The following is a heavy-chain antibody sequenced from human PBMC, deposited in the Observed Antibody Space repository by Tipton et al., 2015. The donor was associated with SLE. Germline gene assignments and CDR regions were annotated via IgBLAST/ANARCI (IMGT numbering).Heavy chain of an antibody. CDR3: ARMVQGVHNWFDP. D-gene: IGHD3-10*01. CDR2: ISSSSSYI. J-gene: IGHJ5*02. V-gene: IGHV3-21*03. CDR1: GFTFTNYN. Sequence: SLRLSCAASGFTFTNYNMNWVRQAPGKGLEWVSSISSSSSYIYSADSVKGRFTISRDNAKNSLYLQMNSLRAEDTAVYYYARMVQGVHNWFDPWGQGTLVTVSS.